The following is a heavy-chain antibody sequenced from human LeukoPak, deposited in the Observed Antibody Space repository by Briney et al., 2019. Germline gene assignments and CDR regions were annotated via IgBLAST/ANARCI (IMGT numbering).Heavy chain of an antibody. Sequence: GASVKVSCKASGYTFTSYGISWVRQAPGQGLEWMGWISAYNGNTNYAQKLQGRVTMTTDTSTSTAYMELRSLRSDDTAVYYCARRPDKNGSGSYWYYFDYWGQGTLVTVSS. CDR1: GYTFTSYG. V-gene: IGHV1-18*01. D-gene: IGHD3-10*01. CDR2: ISAYNGNT. J-gene: IGHJ4*02. CDR3: ARRPDKNGSGSYWYYFDY.